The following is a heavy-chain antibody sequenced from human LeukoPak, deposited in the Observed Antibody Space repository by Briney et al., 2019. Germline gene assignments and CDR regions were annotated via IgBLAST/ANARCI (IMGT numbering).Heavy chain of an antibody. CDR2: IYYSGST. CDR3: ARALQGWYFDL. Sequence: GSLRLSCAASGFTFSSYSMNWVRQAPGKGLEWIGSIYYSGSTYYNPSLKSRVTISVDTSKNQFSLKLSSVTAADTAVYYCARALQGWYFDLWGRGTLVTVSS. J-gene: IGHJ2*01. CDR1: GFTFSSYS. V-gene: IGHV4-39*07. D-gene: IGHD3-10*01.